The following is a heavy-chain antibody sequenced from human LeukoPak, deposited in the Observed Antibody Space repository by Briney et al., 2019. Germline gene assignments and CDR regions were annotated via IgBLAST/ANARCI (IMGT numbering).Heavy chain of an antibody. J-gene: IGHJ3*02. D-gene: IGHD3-22*01. Sequence: GGSLRLSCTASGFTFGDYVMSWVRQAPGKGLEWVGFIRSKAYGGTTKNVASVKGRFTISRDDSRSIAYLRMNSLKTEDTAVYYCTRRYNYDSSGYYYVRDAFDIWGQGTMVTVSS. CDR1: GFTFGDYV. V-gene: IGHV3-49*04. CDR2: IRSKAYGGTT. CDR3: TRRYNYDSSGYYYVRDAFDI.